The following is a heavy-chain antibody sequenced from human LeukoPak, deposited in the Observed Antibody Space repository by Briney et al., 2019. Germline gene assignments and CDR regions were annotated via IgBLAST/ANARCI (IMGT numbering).Heavy chain of an antibody. D-gene: IGHD4-17*01. V-gene: IGHV4-39*07. CDR1: GGSISSSSYY. CDR3: ARGGYGDYSLVQNTGFDY. Sequence: SETLSLTCTVSGGSISSSSYYWGWIRQPPGKGLEWIGSIYYSGSTYYNPSLKSRVTISVDTSKNQFSLKLSSVTAADTAVYYCARGGYGDYSLVQNTGFDYWGQGTLVTVSS. CDR2: IYYSGST. J-gene: IGHJ4*02.